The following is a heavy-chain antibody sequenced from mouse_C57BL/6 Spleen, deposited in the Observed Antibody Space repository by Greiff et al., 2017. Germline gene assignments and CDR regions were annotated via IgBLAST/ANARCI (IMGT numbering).Heavy chain of an antibody. D-gene: IGHD3-2*02. CDR1: GFTFSSYA. Sequence: EVKLVESGGGLVKPGGSLKLSCAASGFTFSSYAMSWVRQTPEKRLEWVATISDGGSYTYYPDNVKGRFTISRDDAKTTLYLQMSHLKSEDTAMYYCARDRSSGLAWFAYWGQGTLVTVSA. V-gene: IGHV5-4*01. CDR3: ARDRSSGLAWFAY. J-gene: IGHJ3*01. CDR2: ISDGGSYT.